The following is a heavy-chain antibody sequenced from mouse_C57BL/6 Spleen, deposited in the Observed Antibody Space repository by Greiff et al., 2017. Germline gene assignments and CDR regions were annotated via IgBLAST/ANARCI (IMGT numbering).Heavy chain of an antibody. CDR1: GYTFTSYW. V-gene: IGHV1-55*01. Sequence: QVQLQQPGAELVKPGASVKMSCKASGYTFTSYWITWVKQRPGQGLEWIGDIYPGSGSTNYNEKFKSKATLTVDTSSSTAYMQLSSLTSEDSAVYYGARRGYGSSYVVYAMDYWGQGTSVTVSS. CDR3: ARRGYGSSYVVYAMDY. CDR2: IYPGSGST. J-gene: IGHJ4*01. D-gene: IGHD1-1*01.